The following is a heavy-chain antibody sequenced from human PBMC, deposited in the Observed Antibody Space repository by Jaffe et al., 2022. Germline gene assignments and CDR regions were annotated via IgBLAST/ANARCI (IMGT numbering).Heavy chain of an antibody. V-gene: IGHV1-3*01. CDR3: ARDRGYGDYVRADAFDI. Sequence: QVQLVQSGAEVKKPGASVKVSCKASGYTFTSYAMHWVRQAPGQRLEWMGWINAGNGNTKYSQKFQGRVTITRDTSASTAYMELSSLRSEDTAVYYCARDRGYGDYVRADAFDIWGQGTMVTVSS. CDR1: GYTFTSYA. D-gene: IGHD4-17*01. CDR2: INAGNGNT. J-gene: IGHJ3*02.